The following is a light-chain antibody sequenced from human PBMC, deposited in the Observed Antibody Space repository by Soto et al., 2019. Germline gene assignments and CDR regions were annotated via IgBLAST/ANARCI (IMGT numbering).Light chain of an antibody. J-gene: IGLJ1*01. CDR3: AAWDDSLNGYV. V-gene: IGLV1-44*01. CDR2: SNN. CDR1: SSNIGSNT. Sequence: QPVLTQPPSASGTPGQRLTISCSGSSSNIGSNTVNWYQQLPGTAPKLLIYSNNQRPSGVPDRFSGSKSGTSASLAISGLQSEDEADYYCAAWDDSLNGYVFGTGTKVTVL.